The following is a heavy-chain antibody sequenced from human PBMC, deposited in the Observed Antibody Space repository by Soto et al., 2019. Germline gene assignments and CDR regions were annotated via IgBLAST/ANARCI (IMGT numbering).Heavy chain of an antibody. Sequence: GSLRLSCAASGFTFSSYSMNWVRQAPGKGLEWVSSISSSSSYIYYADSVKGRFTISRDNAKNSLYLQMNSLRAEDTAVYYCARDRYYDSSGYPSPDYWGQGTLVTVSS. V-gene: IGHV3-21*01. D-gene: IGHD3-22*01. CDR2: ISSSSSYI. CDR3: ARDRYYDSSGYPSPDY. CDR1: GFTFSSYS. J-gene: IGHJ4*02.